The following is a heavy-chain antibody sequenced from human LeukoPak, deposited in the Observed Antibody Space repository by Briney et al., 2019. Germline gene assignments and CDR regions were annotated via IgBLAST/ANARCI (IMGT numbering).Heavy chain of an antibody. CDR3: ARLRFDFWSGYTHPYFDY. CDR1: GGSISSSSYS. D-gene: IGHD3-3*01. CDR2: IYYSGTT. Sequence: SETLSLTCTVSGGSISSSSYSWGWIRQPPGKGLEWIGSIYYSGTTYYNPSLKSRATISVDTSKIQFSLKLSSVAATDTAVYFCARLRFDFWSGYTHPYFDYWGQGTLVTVSS. J-gene: IGHJ4*02. V-gene: IGHV4-39*01.